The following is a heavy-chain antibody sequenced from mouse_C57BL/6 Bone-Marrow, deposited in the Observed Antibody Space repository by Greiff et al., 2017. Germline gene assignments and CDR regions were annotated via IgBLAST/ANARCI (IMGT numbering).Heavy chain of an antibody. J-gene: IGHJ3*01. CDR2: IDPENGDT. CDR1: GFNIKDDY. V-gene: IGHV14-4*01. Sequence: VHVKQSGAELVRPGASVKLSCTASGFNIKDDYMHWVKLRPEQGLEWIGWIDPENGDTEYASKFQGKATITADTSSNTAYLQLSSLTSADNAVYYCTTYSMYYDYDAWFAYWGQGTLVTVSA. D-gene: IGHD2-4*01. CDR3: TTYSMYYDYDAWFAY.